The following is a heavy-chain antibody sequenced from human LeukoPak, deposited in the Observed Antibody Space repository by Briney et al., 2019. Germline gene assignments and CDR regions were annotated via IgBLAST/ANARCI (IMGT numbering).Heavy chain of an antibody. D-gene: IGHD2-21*01. J-gene: IGHJ4*02. V-gene: IGHV1-2*02. Sequence: GASVKVSCKASGYTFTGYYMHWVRQAPGQGLEWMGWINPNSGGTNYAQNFQGRVTMTRDTSISTAYMELSRLRSDDTAVYYCARGGGYCGGDCYAYWGQGTLVTVSS. CDR1: GYTFTGYY. CDR3: ARGGGYCGGDCYAY. CDR2: INPNSGGT.